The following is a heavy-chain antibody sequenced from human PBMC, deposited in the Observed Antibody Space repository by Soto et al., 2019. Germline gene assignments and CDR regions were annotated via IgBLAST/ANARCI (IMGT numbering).Heavy chain of an antibody. CDR1: GGSISSSSYY. D-gene: IGHD3-3*01. CDR3: ARLYYDFWSGYYLDY. V-gene: IGHV4-39*01. Sequence: SETLSLTCTVSGGSISSSSYYWGWIRQPPGKGLEWIGSIYYSGSTYYNPSLKSRVTISVDTSKNQFSLKLSSVTAADTAVYYCARLYYDFWSGYYLDYWGQGTLVTVSS. J-gene: IGHJ4*02. CDR2: IYYSGST.